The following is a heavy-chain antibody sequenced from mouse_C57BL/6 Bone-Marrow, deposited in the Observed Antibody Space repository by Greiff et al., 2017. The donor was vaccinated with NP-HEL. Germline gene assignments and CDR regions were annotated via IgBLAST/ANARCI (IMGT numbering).Heavy chain of an antibody. J-gene: IGHJ1*03. V-gene: IGHV5-2*01. CDR1: EYEFPSHD. CDR2: INSDGGST. Sequence: VQLQQSGGGLVQPGESLKLSCESNEYEFPSHDMSWVRKTPEKRLELVAAINSDGGSTYYPDTMERRFIISRDNTKKTLYLQMSSLRSEDTALYYCASFSKRGYFDVWGTGTTVTVSS. CDR3: ASFSKRGYFDV.